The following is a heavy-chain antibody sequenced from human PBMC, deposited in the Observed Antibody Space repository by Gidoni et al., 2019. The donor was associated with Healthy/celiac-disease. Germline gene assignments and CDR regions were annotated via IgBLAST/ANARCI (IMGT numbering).Heavy chain of an antibody. V-gene: IGHV4-34*01. J-gene: IGHJ6*02. D-gene: IGHD3-10*01. CDR2: INHSGST. Sequence: QVQLQQWGAGLLKPSETLSLTCAVYGGSFSGYYWSWIRQPPGKGLEWIGEINHSGSTNYNPSLKSRVTISVDTSKNQFSLKLSSVTAADTAVYYCARGGYGSGSYYTYGMDVWGQGTTVTVSS. CDR3: ARGGYGSGSYYTYGMDV. CDR1: GGSFSGYY.